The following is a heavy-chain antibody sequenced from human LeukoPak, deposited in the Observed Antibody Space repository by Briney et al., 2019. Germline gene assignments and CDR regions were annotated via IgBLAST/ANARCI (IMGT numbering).Heavy chain of an antibody. CDR2: IYTSGST. CDR1: GVSISSYF. D-gene: IGHD1-7*01. V-gene: IGHV4-4*07. Sequence: SSETLSLTCTVSGVSISSYFWSWVRQPAGKGLEWIGRIYTSGSTKYNPSLQSRVTMSLDTSKKQLSLNLGSVTAADTAVYYCARAGTSGGLCDYWGQGILVTVSS. CDR3: ARAGTSGGLCDY. J-gene: IGHJ4*02.